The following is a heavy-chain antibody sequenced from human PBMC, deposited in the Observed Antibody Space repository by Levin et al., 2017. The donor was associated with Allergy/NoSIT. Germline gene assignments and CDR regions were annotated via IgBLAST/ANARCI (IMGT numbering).Heavy chain of an antibody. Sequence: ASVKVSCKVSGYTLTELSMHWVRQAPGKGLEWMGGFDPEDGETIYAQKFQGRVTMTEDTSTDTAYMELSSLRSEDTAVYYCATDRALRWEPNSFDYWGQGTLVTVSS. CDR1: GYTLTELS. V-gene: IGHV1-24*01. CDR2: FDPEDGET. D-gene: IGHD4-23*01. J-gene: IGHJ4*02. CDR3: ATDRALRWEPNSFDY.